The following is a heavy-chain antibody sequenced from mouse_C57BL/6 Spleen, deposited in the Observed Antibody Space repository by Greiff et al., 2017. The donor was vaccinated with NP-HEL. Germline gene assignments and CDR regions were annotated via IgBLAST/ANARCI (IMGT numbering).Heavy chain of an antibody. V-gene: IGHV3-6*01. CDR3: ARADYYAMDY. CDR1: GYSITSGYY. Sequence: EVQLQQSGPGLVKPSQSLSLTCSVTGYSITSGYYWNWIRQFPGNKLEWMGYISYDGSNNYNPSLKNRISITRDTSKNQFFLKLNSVTTEDTATYYGARADYYAMDYWGQGTSVTVSS. CDR2: ISYDGSN. J-gene: IGHJ4*01.